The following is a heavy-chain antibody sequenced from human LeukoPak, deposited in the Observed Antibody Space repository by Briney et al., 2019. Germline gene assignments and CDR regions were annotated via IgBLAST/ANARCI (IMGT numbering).Heavy chain of an antibody. CDR3: AKTSRWERDYFDY. V-gene: IGHV3-23*01. CDR1: GFIFSSYA. Sequence: GGSLRLSCAGSGFIFSSYAMSWVRQAPGKGLEWVSAMSGVGGNTFYTDSVRGRFTISRDNSKNTLYLQMNRLRVEDTAIYYCAKTSRWERDYFDYWGQGTLVTVSS. CDR2: MSGVGGNT. J-gene: IGHJ4*02. D-gene: IGHD5-24*01.